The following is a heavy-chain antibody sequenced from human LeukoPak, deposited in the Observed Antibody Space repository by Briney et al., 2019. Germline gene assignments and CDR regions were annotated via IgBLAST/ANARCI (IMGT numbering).Heavy chain of an antibody. CDR3: ARAYGIYCSSTSCSYNWFDP. Sequence: ASVKVSCKASGYTFTSYGISWVRQAPGQGLEWMGWISAYNGNTNYAQKLQGGVTMTTDTSTSTAYMELRSLRSDDTAVYYCARAYGIYCSSTSCSYNWFDPWGQGTLVTVSS. CDR2: ISAYNGNT. CDR1: GYTFTSYG. V-gene: IGHV1-18*01. J-gene: IGHJ5*02. D-gene: IGHD2-2*01.